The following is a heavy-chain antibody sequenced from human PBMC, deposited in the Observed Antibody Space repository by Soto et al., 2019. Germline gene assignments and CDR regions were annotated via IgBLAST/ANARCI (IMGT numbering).Heavy chain of an antibody. CDR2: IIPIFGTA. D-gene: IGHD4-17*01. Sequence: SVKVSCKASGGTFSSYAISWVRQAPGQGLEWMGGIIPIFGTANYAQKFQGRVTITADESTSTAYMELSSLRSEDTAVYYCARVPRGWVTTDYYYYGMDVWGQGTTVTVSS. J-gene: IGHJ6*02. CDR1: GGTFSSYA. CDR3: ARVPRGWVTTDYYYYGMDV. V-gene: IGHV1-69*13.